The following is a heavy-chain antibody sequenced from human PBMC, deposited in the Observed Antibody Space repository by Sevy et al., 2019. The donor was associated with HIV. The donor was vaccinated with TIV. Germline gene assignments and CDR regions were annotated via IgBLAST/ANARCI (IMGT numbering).Heavy chain of an antibody. CDR2: INHSGST. J-gene: IGHJ3*02. CDR1: GGSFSGYY. CDR3: ARGPGDI. V-gene: IGHV4-34*01. Sequence: SETLSLTCAVYGGSFSGYYWSWIRQPPGKGLEWIGEINHSGSTNYNPPLKSRVTISVDTSKNQFSLKLSSVTAADTAVYYCARGPGDIWGQGTMVTVSS.